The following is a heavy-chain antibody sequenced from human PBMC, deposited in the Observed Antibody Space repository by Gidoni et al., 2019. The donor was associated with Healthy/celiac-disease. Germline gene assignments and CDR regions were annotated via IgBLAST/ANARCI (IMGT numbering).Heavy chain of an antibody. CDR1: GYTFTSYG. D-gene: IGHD6-13*01. V-gene: IGHV1-18*01. J-gene: IGHJ4*02. Sequence: QFQLVQSGAEVKKPGASVKVSCKASGYTFTSYGITWVRQAPGQGLEWMGWISAYNGNTNYAQKLQGRVTMTTDTSTRTDYMELRSLGADDTAVYCCARASSRTNDYWGQGTLVTVSS. CDR2: ISAYNGNT. CDR3: ARASSRTNDY.